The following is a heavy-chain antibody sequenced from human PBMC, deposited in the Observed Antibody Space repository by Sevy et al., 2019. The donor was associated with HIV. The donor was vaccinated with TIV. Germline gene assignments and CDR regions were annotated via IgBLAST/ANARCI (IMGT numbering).Heavy chain of an antibody. D-gene: IGHD1-26*01. J-gene: IGHJ4*02. V-gene: IGHV4-4*07. Sequence: SETLSLTCTVSGGSISSYYWSWIRQAAGKGPEWIGRVYTSGSTNYNPSFKSRVTMSVDASKNQFSLKLGSVTAADTAVYYCARGLVKSTFYYFDYWGQGALVTVSS. CDR2: VYTSGST. CDR1: GGSISSYY. CDR3: ARGLVKSTFYYFDY.